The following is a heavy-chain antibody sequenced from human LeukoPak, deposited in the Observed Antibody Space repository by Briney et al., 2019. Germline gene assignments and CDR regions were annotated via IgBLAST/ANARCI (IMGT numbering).Heavy chain of an antibody. Sequence: GGSLRLSCAASGFTFSSYWMSWVRQAPGKGLEWVANIKQDGSEKYYVDSVKGRFTISRDNAKNSLYLQMNSLRAEDTAVYYCARDRNGGATPTDYWGQGTLVTVSS. CDR1: GFTFSSYW. CDR2: IKQDGSEK. CDR3: ARDRNGGATPTDY. D-gene: IGHD1-26*01. J-gene: IGHJ4*02. V-gene: IGHV3-7*01.